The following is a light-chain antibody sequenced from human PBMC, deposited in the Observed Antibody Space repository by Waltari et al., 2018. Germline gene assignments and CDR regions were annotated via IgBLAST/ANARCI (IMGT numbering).Light chain of an antibody. J-gene: IGKJ2*01. CDR3: MQGTHWPRT. Sequence: DVGMTQSPLSLPVTLGQPASISCRSSQSLVHSDGNTYLNWFQQRPGQSPRRLIYKVSNRDSGVPDRFSGSGSGTDFTLKISRVEAEDVGVYYCMQGTHWPRTFGQGTKLEIK. CDR2: KVS. V-gene: IGKV2-30*02. CDR1: QSLVHSDGNTY.